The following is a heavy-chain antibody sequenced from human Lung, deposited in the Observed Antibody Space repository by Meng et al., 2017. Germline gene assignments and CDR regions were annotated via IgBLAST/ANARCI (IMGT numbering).Heavy chain of an antibody. CDR2: LIAVFDKT. CDR3: ARGRRNEPLFDY. CDR1: GGSFSTQT. Sequence: QVQVVQSGAEGKKPGAAVKVACKTSGGSFSTQTFSWVRQAPGQGLEWMGGLIAVFDKTKAAPRFQDRVTFTADESTSTAYMELSSLTFDDTAVYFCARGRRNEPLFDYWGQGTLVTVSS. V-gene: IGHV1-69*13. J-gene: IGHJ4*02. D-gene: IGHD1-14*01.